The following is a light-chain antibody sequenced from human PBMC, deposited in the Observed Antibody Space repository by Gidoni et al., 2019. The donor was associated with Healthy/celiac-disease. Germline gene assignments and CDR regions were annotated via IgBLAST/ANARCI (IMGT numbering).Light chain of an antibody. CDR1: QSLPHSNGYNY. V-gene: IGKV2-28*01. Sequence: DIVLTQSPLSLSVTPGEPASISCRSSQSLPHSNGYNYLDWYLQKPGQSPQLLIYLGSNRASGVPDRFSGSGSGTDFTLKISRVEAEDVGVYYCMQALQTPTFXGXTKVEIK. CDR3: MQALQTPT. CDR2: LGS. J-gene: IGKJ4*01.